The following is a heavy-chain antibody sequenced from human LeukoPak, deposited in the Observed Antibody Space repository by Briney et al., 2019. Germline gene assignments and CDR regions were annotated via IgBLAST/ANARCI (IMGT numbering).Heavy chain of an antibody. CDR1: GFTFSNAR. Sequence: GGSLRLSCAASGFTFSNARMNWVRQAPGKGLEWVGRIKTKTDDGATDYSAPVKARFTISRDDSKTTLYLQMNGLKTEDTAIYYCTTYVGATAYWGQGTPVTVSS. J-gene: IGHJ4*02. CDR2: IKTKTDDGAT. CDR3: TTYVGATAY. V-gene: IGHV3-15*01. D-gene: IGHD1-26*01.